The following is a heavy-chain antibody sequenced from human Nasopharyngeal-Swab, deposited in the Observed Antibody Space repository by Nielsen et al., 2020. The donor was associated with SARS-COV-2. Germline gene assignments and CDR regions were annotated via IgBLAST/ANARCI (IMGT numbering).Heavy chain of an antibody. Sequence: ESLKISCAASGFTFSSYWMSWVRQAPGKGLEWVANIKEDGSEKYYVDSVKGRFTISRDNAKNSLYLQMNSLRAEDTAVYYCAGGNSADHWGQGTLVTVSA. J-gene: IGHJ4*02. CDR1: GFTFSSYW. CDR2: IKEDGSEK. CDR3: AGGNSADH. V-gene: IGHV3-7*03. D-gene: IGHD4-23*01.